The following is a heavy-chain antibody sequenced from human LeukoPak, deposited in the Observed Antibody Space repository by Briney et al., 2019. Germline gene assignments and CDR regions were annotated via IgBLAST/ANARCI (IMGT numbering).Heavy chain of an antibody. CDR3: ASQRAVEMANFDY. D-gene: IGHD5-24*01. CDR2: IYYSGST. Sequence: SETLSLTCTVSGGSISSYYWGWIRQPPGKGLEWIGYIYYSGSTNYNPSLKSRVTISVDTSKNQFSLKLSSVTAADTAVYYCASQRAVEMANFDYWGQGTLVTVSS. V-gene: IGHV4-59*08. J-gene: IGHJ4*02. CDR1: GGSISSYY.